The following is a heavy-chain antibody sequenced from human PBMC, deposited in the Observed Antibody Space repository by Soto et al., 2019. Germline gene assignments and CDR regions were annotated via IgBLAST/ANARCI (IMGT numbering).Heavy chain of an antibody. CDR2: IKQDGSEK. CDR3: ARDGVAAAGTRSGNWFDP. V-gene: IGHV3-7*01. J-gene: IGHJ5*02. CDR1: GFTFSSYW. Sequence: EVQLVESGGGLVQPGGSLRLSCAASGFTFSSYWMSWVRQTPGKGLEWVANIKQDGSEKYYVDSVKGRFTISRDNAKNSLYLQINSLRAEDQAVYYCARDGVAAAGTRSGNWFDPWGQGTLVTVSS. D-gene: IGHD6-13*01.